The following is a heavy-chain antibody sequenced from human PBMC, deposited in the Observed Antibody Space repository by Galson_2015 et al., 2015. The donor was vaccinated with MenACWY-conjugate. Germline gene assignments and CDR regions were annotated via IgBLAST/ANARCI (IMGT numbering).Heavy chain of an antibody. CDR1: AFTFSSFE. V-gene: IGHV3-48*03. J-gene: IGHJ4*02. D-gene: IGHD6-19*01. Sequence: SLRLSCAASAFTFSSFEMNWVRQAPGKGLEWVSYTSSSGTTIYYPDSVKGRFTISRDNAKNSLYLQMNSLRAEDTAVYYCARLAVPGLNWGQGTLVTVSS. CDR2: TSSSGTTI. CDR3: ARLAVPGLN.